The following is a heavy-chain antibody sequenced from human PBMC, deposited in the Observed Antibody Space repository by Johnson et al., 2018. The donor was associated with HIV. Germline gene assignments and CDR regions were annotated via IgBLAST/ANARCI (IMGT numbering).Heavy chain of an antibody. CDR2: VNSDGSSL. CDR3: ARGEQWLVPDSEDAFDI. CDR1: GFTFSNAW. D-gene: IGHD6-19*01. V-gene: IGHV3-74*02. Sequence: MQLVESGGGLVKPGGSLRLSCAASGFTFSNAWMSWVRQAPGKGLVWVSRVNSDGSSLSYADSVKGRFTISRDNAKNTLYLQMNSLRAEDTAVYYCARGEQWLVPDSEDAFDIWGQGTMVTVSS. J-gene: IGHJ3*02.